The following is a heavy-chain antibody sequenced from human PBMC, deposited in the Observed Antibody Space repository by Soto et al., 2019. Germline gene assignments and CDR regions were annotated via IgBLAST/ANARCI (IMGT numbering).Heavy chain of an antibody. CDR2: INAGNGNT. J-gene: IGHJ4*02. CDR1: GYTFTSYA. V-gene: IGHV1-3*01. Sequence: QVQLVQSGAEVKKPGASVKVSCKASGYTFTSYAMHWVRQAPGQRLEWMGWINAGNGNTKYSQKFQGRVTMTRDTSASTAYMALSSLRSEDTAVYYCARSIVVVPALDYWGQGTLVTVSS. D-gene: IGHD2-21*02. CDR3: ARSIVVVPALDY.